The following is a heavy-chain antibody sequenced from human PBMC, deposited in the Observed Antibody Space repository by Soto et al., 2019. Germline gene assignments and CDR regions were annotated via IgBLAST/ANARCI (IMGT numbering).Heavy chain of an antibody. D-gene: IGHD2-15*01. Sequence: GGSLRLSCAASGFTFSSYAMSWVRQAPGKGLEWVSAISGSGGSTYYADSVKGRFTISRDNSKNTLYLQMNSLRAEDTAVYYCAKDRVVVVAATPFDYWGQGTLVTVSS. V-gene: IGHV3-23*01. CDR1: GFTFSSYA. CDR3: AKDRVVVVAATPFDY. CDR2: ISGSGGST. J-gene: IGHJ4*02.